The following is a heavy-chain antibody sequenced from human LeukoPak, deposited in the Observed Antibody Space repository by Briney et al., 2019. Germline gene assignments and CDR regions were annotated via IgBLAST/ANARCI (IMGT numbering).Heavy chain of an antibody. J-gene: IGHJ2*01. D-gene: IGHD5-24*01. Sequence: ASVKVSCKASGYTFTGYYMHWVRQAPGQGLEWMGWINPNSGGTNYAQKFQGWVTMTRDTSISTAYMELSRLRSDDTAVYYCARGGDGYNPYWYFDLWGRGTLVTVSS. CDR2: INPNSGGT. V-gene: IGHV1-2*04. CDR1: GYTFTGYY. CDR3: ARGGDGYNPYWYFDL.